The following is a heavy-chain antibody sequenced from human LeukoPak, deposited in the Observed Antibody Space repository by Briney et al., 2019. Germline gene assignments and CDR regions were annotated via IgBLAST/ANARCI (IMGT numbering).Heavy chain of an antibody. J-gene: IGHJ4*02. D-gene: IGHD3/OR15-3a*01. V-gene: IGHV3-23*01. Sequence: GGSLRLSCAASGFTFSSYAMSWVRQAPGKGLEWVSAISGSGGSTYYADSVKGRFTISRDNSKNTLYLQLNSLRPEDTALYYCAKHFCTGLDCSLFDSWGQGTLVTVSS. CDR2: ISGSGGST. CDR1: GFTFSSYA. CDR3: AKHFCTGLDCSLFDS.